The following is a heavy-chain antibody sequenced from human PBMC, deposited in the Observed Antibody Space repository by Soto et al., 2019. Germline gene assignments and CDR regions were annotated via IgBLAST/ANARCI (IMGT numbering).Heavy chain of an antibody. D-gene: IGHD3-10*01. CDR2: ISSIGSYI. CDR1: GFTFSSNS. CDR3: ARDRGARGVIMTLRDYYGMDV. V-gene: IGHV3-21*01. J-gene: IGHJ6*02. Sequence: GGSLRLSCATSGFTFSSNSMNWVRQAPGKGLEWVSFISSIGSYIYSADSVKGRFAISRDNAKNSLFLQMNSLRAEDTGIYFCARDRGARGVIMTLRDYYGMDVWGQGTTVTVSS.